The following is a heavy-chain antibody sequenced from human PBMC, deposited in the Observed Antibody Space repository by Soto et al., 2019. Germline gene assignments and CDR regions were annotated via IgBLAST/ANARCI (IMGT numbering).Heavy chain of an antibody. CDR2: ISGSGGAS. Sequence: EVQLLESGGGLVQPGGSLRLSCVGSGFTFSRYVMSWVRQAPGKGLEWVSVISGSGGASYYADSVKGRFSISRDNSKNTLYLEMKSLGAGDTAVYYCARPDVYYFYNHMDVWGRGTTVTVSS. CDR3: ARPDVYYFYNHMDV. CDR1: GFTFSRYV. V-gene: IGHV3-23*01. J-gene: IGHJ6*03.